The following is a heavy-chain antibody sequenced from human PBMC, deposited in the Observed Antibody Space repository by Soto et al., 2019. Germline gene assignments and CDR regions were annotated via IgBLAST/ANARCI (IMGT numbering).Heavy chain of an antibody. V-gene: IGHV3-13*01. CDR3: ARGHYDFWSGYSDAFDI. CDR2: IGTAGDT. Sequence: GGSLRLSCAASGFTFSSYDMHWVRQATGKGLEWVSAIGTAGDTYYPGSVKGRFTISRENAKNSLYLQMDSLRAGDTAVYYCARGHYDFWSGYSDAFDIWGQGTMVTVSS. J-gene: IGHJ3*02. D-gene: IGHD3-3*01. CDR1: GFTFSSYD.